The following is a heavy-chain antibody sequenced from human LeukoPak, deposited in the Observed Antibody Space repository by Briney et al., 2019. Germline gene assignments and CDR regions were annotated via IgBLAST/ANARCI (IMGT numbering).Heavy chain of an antibody. V-gene: IGHV3-64D*09. J-gene: IGHJ4*02. CDR3: VKGPHIVVVTAIYDY. CDR2: ISSNGGST. Sequence: GGSLRLSCSASGFTFSSYAMHWVRQAPGKGLEYVSAISSNGGSTYYADSVKGRFTISRDNPKNTLYLQMSSLRAEDTAVYYCVKGPHIVVVTAIYDYWGQGTLATVPS. CDR1: GFTFSSYA. D-gene: IGHD2-21*02.